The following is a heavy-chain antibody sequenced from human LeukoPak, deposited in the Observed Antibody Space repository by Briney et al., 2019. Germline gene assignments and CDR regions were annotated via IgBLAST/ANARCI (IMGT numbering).Heavy chain of an antibody. CDR2: IKQDGSEK. D-gene: IGHD3-16*01. V-gene: IGHV3-7*01. J-gene: IGHJ4*02. CDR1: GLAFSSYW. Sequence: PGGSLRLSCAASGLAFSSYWMSWVRQAPGKGLEWVANIKQDGSEKYYVDSVKGRFTISRDNAKNSLYLQMNSLRAEDTAVYYCARDTIGIGLRLGEYTDYWGQGTLVTVSS. CDR3: ARDTIGIGLRLGEYTDY.